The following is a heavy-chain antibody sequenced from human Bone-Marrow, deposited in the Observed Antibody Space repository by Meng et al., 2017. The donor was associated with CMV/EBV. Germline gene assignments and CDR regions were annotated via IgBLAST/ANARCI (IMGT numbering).Heavy chain of an antibody. CDR2: MNPNSGNT. D-gene: IGHD6-19*01. CDR1: GYTFTSYD. CDR3: ATGVADFEY. Sequence: QVELVQPGAEVKKPGASVKVSCKASGYTFTSYDINSVRQAAGQGLEWMGWMNPNSGNTDYAQKFQGRVTMTRNISKSTAYMDLSSLRSEDTAVYYCATGVADFEYWGQGTLVTVSS. J-gene: IGHJ4*02. V-gene: IGHV1-8*01.